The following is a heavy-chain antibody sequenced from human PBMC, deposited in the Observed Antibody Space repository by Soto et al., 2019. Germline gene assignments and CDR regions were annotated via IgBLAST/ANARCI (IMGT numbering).Heavy chain of an antibody. CDR1: GYSFTSYW. CDR2: IYPGDSDT. D-gene: IGHD6-25*01. CDR3: AREAAAADAGDYYGMDV. J-gene: IGHJ6*02. V-gene: IGHV5-51*01. Sequence: GESLKISCKGSGYSFTSYWIGWVRQMPGKGLEWMGIIYPGDSDTRYSPSFQGQVTISADKSISTAYLQWSSLKASDTAMYYCAREAAAADAGDYYGMDVWGQGTTVTVSS.